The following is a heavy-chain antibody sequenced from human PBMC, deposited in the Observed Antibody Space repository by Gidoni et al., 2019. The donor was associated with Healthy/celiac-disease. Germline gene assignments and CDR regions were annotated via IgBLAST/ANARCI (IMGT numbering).Heavy chain of an antibody. J-gene: IGHJ6*02. D-gene: IGHD6-13*01. CDR1: GFTFVHYA. Sequence: EVQLVESGGGLVQPGRSLRLSCAASGFTFVHYAMHWVRQSPGKVLEWVSGISWNSSSRGDAESVKGRFTIYRDNAKNYLYMQRNRLRAEDTDLYYCAKDQAAAEGGNGMEVWGQGTTVTVSS. V-gene: IGHV3-9*01. CDR3: AKDQAAAEGGNGMEV. CDR2: ISWNSSSR.